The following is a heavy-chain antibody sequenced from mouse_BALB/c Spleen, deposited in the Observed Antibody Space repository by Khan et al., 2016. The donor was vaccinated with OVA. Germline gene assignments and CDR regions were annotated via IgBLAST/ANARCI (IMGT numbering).Heavy chain of an antibody. CDR1: GYTFTSYW. CDR2: IFPGTGTT. D-gene: IGHD2-2*01. Sequence: QVQLQQSGAELVKPGASVKLSCKTSGYTFTSYWIQWVKQRPGQGLGWIGQIFPGTGTTYYNEKFKGKATLTVDTSSSTAYMQVSSLTSEDAAVYFCARGYYGNDEFVYWGQGTLVTVSP. J-gene: IGHJ3*01. CDR3: ARGYYGNDEFVY. V-gene: IGHV1S132*01.